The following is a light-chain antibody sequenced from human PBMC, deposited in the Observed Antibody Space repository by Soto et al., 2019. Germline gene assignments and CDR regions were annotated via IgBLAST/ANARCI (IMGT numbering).Light chain of an antibody. CDR3: QQYGSSPPT. J-gene: IGKJ1*01. CDR1: QSVTSDS. V-gene: IGKV3-20*01. Sequence: EIVLTQSPDTLSLSPGERGTLSCRASQSVTSDSLAWYQQKAGEAPRLLIYAASTRGRGIPDRFRGSGSGADFTLTISSLEPEDFAVYVCQQYGSSPPTFGQGTKVDVK. CDR2: AAS.